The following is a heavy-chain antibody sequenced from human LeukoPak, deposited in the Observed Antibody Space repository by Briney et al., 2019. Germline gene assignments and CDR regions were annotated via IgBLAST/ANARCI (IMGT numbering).Heavy chain of an antibody. CDR3: ARGRDSSGYYLHY. Sequence: PSETLSLTCAVYGGSFSGYYWSWIRQPPGKGLEWIGEINHSGSTNYNPSLKSRVTISVDTSKNQFSLKLSSVTAADTAVYYCARGRDSSGYYLHYWGQGTLVTVSS. V-gene: IGHV4-34*01. CDR2: INHSGST. J-gene: IGHJ4*02. CDR1: GGSFSGYY. D-gene: IGHD3-22*01.